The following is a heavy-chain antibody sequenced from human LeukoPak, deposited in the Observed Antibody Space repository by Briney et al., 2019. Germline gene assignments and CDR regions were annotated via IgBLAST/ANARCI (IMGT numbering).Heavy chain of an antibody. CDR3: ARGGYCSSTSCYWGSFDP. D-gene: IGHD2-2*01. CDR2: ISASGGTT. Sequence: PGGSLRLSCAASGFTFINYGMTWVRQAPGKGLEWVAGISASGGTTYYADSVKGRFTSSRDNSKNTLYLQMNSLRAEDTAVYYCARGGYCSSTSCYWGSFDPWGQGTLVTVSS. CDR1: GFTFINYG. V-gene: IGHV3-23*01. J-gene: IGHJ5*02.